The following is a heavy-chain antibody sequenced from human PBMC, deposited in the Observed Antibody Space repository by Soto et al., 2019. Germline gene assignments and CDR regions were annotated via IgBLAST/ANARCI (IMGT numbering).Heavy chain of an antibody. D-gene: IGHD3-3*01. V-gene: IGHV3-23*01. J-gene: IGHJ5*02. CDR1: GFTFTGYA. CDR2: ISASGGTT. Sequence: GGSLRLSCAASGFTFTGYAMTWVRQAPGKGLEWVSAISASGGTTYYADSVKGRFIISRDNSKNTLYLQMNSLRAEDTAVYYCAKVPTRYDFWSGYFTWFDPWGQGALVTSPQ. CDR3: AKVPTRYDFWSGYFTWFDP.